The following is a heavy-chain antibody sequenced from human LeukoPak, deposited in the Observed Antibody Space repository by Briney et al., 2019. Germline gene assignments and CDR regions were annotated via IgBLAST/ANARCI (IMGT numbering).Heavy chain of an antibody. Sequence: SETLSLTCTVSDGSISSYYWSWIRQPPGKGLEWIGYIYYSGSTNYNPSLKSRVTISVDTFKNQFSLKLNSVTAADTAVYYCARTAGTNYYYYGLDVWGQGTTVTVSS. D-gene: IGHD6-19*01. CDR2: IYYSGST. CDR1: DGSISSYY. V-gene: IGHV4-59*01. CDR3: ARTAGTNYYYYGLDV. J-gene: IGHJ6*02.